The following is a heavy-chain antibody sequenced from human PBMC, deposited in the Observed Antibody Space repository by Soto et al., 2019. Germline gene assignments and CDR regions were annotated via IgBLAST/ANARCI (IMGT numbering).Heavy chain of an antibody. D-gene: IGHD2-15*01. Sequence: GGSLRLSCAASGFTVSSNYMSWVRQAPGKGLEWVSVIYSGGSTYYADSVKGRFTISRHNSKNTLYLQMNSLRAEETAVYYCARDFEDRYCSGGSCYPHGFHYYYYMDVWGKGTTVTVSS. J-gene: IGHJ6*03. CDR3: ARDFEDRYCSGGSCYPHGFHYYYYMDV. CDR2: IYSGGST. V-gene: IGHV3-53*04. CDR1: GFTVSSNY.